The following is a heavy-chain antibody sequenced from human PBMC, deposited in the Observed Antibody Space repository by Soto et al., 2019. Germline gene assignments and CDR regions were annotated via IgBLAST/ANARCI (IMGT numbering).Heavy chain of an antibody. CDR3: ARQTYYDYIWGSYREKRGDYFDY. CDR1: GGSISSSSYY. D-gene: IGHD3-16*02. V-gene: IGHV4-39*01. Sequence: SETLSLTCTVSGGSISSSSYYWGWIRQPPGKGLEWIGSIYYSGSTYYNPSLKSRVTISVDTSKNQFSLKLSSVTAADTAVYYCARQTYYDYIWGSYREKRGDYFDYWGQGTLVTVSS. J-gene: IGHJ4*02. CDR2: IYYSGST.